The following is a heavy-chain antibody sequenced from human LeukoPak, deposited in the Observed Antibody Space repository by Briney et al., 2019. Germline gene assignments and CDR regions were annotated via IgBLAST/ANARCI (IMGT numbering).Heavy chain of an antibody. D-gene: IGHD6-13*01. CDR1: GFTFYTYG. V-gene: IGHV3-64*01. J-gene: IGHJ4*02. Sequence: GGSLRLSCAASGFTFYTYGMRWVRQAPGKGLEYVSGIGPDGGTTYYANSVKGRFTISRDNSKDMLYLQMGSLTADDMAVYYCARGAQLTDYWGQGTLVTVSS. CDR2: IGPDGGTT. CDR3: ARGAQLTDY.